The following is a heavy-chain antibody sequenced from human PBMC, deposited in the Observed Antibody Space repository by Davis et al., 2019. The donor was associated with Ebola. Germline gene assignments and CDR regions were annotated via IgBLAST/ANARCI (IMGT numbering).Heavy chain of an antibody. J-gene: IGHJ4*02. CDR1: GFTFGSYA. V-gene: IGHV3-30-3*01. CDR2: ISYDGSNK. CDR3: ASGLYGDYSDGY. Sequence: PGGSLRLSCVASGFTFGSYAMHWVRQTPGKGLEWVAFISYDGSNKYYADSVKGRFTISRDNSKNTLYLQMNSLRVEDTAVYNCASGLYGDYSDGYWGQGTLVTVSS. D-gene: IGHD4-17*01.